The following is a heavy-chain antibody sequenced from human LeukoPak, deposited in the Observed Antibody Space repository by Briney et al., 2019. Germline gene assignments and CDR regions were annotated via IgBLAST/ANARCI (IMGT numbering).Heavy chain of an antibody. V-gene: IGHV4-34*01. D-gene: IGHD6-13*01. CDR1: GGSFSGYY. CDR2: INHSGST. Sequence: SETLSLTCAVYGGSFSGYYWSWSRQPPGKGLEWIGEINHSGSTNYNPSLKSRVTISVDTSKNQFSLKLSSVTAADTAVYYCARVGAGQQLDYWGQGTLVTVSS. J-gene: IGHJ4*02. CDR3: ARVGAGQQLDY.